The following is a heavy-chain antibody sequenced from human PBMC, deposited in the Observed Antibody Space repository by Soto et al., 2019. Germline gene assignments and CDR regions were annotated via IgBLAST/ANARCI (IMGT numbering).Heavy chain of an antibody. Sequence: QVQLVQSGAEVKNPGASVKVSCKASGYTFTRYGIGWARQAPGQGLEWMGWINTYNGNTNYAQNVQGRVTLTTDTAASTAYMELRSLRSNDTAIYYCARVDVDVTASKQDVWGQGTTVIVSS. J-gene: IGHJ6*02. D-gene: IGHD2-2*03. V-gene: IGHV1-18*01. CDR2: INTYNGNT. CDR3: ARVDVDVTASKQDV. CDR1: GYTFTRYG.